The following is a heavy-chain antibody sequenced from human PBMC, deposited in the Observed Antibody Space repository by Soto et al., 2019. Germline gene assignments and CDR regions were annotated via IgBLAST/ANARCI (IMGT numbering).Heavy chain of an antibody. D-gene: IGHD3-22*01. J-gene: IGHJ5*02. V-gene: IGHV3-23*01. CDR1: GFTFSSYA. CDR2: ISGSGGST. Sequence: EVQLLESGGGLVQPGGSLRLSCAASGFTFSSYAMSWVRQATGKGLEWVSAISGSGGSTYYADSVKGRFTISRDNSKNTLYLQMNSLRAEDTAVYYCAKYPMGDSSGYGWFDPWGQGTLVTVSS. CDR3: AKYPMGDSSGYGWFDP.